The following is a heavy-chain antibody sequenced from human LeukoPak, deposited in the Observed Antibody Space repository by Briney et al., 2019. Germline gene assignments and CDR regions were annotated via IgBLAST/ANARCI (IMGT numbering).Heavy chain of an antibody. CDR3: AIADYGDYLQRGS. Sequence: GGSLRLSCVGSGFTFTRYGLHWVRQAPGKGLEWVAAISYDGRIIYYADSVKGRFTISRDNSRNTLSLQMGSVRADDTAVYYCAIADYGDYLQRGSWGQGTLVTVSS. CDR1: GFTFTRYG. J-gene: IGHJ5*02. D-gene: IGHD4-17*01. V-gene: IGHV3-30*03. CDR2: ISYDGRII.